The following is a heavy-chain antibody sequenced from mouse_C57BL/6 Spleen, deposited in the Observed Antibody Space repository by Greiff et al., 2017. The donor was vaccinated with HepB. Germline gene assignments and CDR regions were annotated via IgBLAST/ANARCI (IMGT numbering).Heavy chain of an antibody. D-gene: IGHD2-4*01. V-gene: IGHV5-17*01. CDR3: ARNPMITTSYYAMDY. J-gene: IGHJ4*01. CDR1: GFTFSDYG. CDR2: ISSGSSTI. Sequence: EVMLVESGGGLVKPGGSLKLSCAASGFTFSDYGMHWVRQAPEKGLEWVAYISSGSSTIYYADTVKGRFTISRDNAKNTLFLQMTSLRSEDTAMYYCARNPMITTSYYAMDYWGQGTSVTVSS.